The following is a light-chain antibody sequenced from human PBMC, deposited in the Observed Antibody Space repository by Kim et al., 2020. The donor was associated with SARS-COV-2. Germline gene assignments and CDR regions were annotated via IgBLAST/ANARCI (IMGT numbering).Light chain of an antibody. CDR2: GAS. CDR1: QSISGW. V-gene: IGKV1-5*03. Sequence: DIQMTQSPTTLCASVGDRVTITCRASQSISGWLAWYQQRPGKAPQLLIYGASNLESGVPSRFSGSGSGTEFTLTISSLQPDDFATYCCQQYGDYPLTIGGGTKVDIK. CDR3: QQYGDYPLT. J-gene: IGKJ4*01.